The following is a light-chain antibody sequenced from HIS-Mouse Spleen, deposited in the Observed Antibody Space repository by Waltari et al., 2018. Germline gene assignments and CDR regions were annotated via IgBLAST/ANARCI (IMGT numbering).Light chain of an antibody. V-gene: IGLV2-23*01. Sequence: SALTQPASVSGSPGQSITISCTGTSSEVGSYNLVPWYQQHPGKAPKLMIYEGSKRPSGVSNRLSGSKSGNTASLTISGLQAEDEADYYCCSYAGSSTLVFGGGTKLTVL. CDR3: CSYAGSSTLV. J-gene: IGLJ3*02. CDR1: SSEVGSYNL. CDR2: EGS.